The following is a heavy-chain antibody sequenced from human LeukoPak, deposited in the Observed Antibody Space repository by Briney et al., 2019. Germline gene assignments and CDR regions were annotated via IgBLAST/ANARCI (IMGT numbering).Heavy chain of an antibody. CDR1: GFTFTNYN. CDR2: ISSGSIYI. V-gene: IGHV3-21*01. D-gene: IGHD3-10*01. CDR3: ATYGY. J-gene: IGHJ4*02. Sequence: PGGSLRLSCAAFGFTFTNYNMNWVRQAPGKGLEWVSSISSGSIYIEYADSVKGRFTISRDNAKKSLYLQMNSLRAEDTAVYYCATYGYWGQGTLVTVSS.